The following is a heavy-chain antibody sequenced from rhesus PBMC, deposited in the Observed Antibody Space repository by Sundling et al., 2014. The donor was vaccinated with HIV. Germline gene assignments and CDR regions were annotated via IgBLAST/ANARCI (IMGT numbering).Heavy chain of an antibody. Sequence: EVQLVQSGGGLAKPGGSLRLSCAASGFTFSNSPMHWVRQAPGKGLEWVSFISSGGTTYYADSVKGRFTISRDNSMKILSLQMNSLRGEDTAVYYCVAWYPTNFWGQGVLVAVSS. J-gene: IGHJ4*01. CDR3: VAWYPTNF. CDR2: ISSGGTT. CDR1: GFTFSNSP. V-gene: IGHV3-103*01. D-gene: IGHD2-21*01.